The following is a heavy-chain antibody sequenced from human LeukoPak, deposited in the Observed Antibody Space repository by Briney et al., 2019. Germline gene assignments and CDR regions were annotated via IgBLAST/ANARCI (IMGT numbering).Heavy chain of an antibody. D-gene: IGHD2-21*02. J-gene: IGHJ5*02. V-gene: IGHV4-59*01. CDR3: ARDHVTSWFDP. Sequence: SETLSLTCTVSGGSISSYYWSWIRQPPGKGLEWIGYIYYSGSTNYNPSLKSRVTISVDTSKNQFSLKLSSVTAADTAVYYCARDHVTSWFDPWGQGTLVTVSS. CDR2: IYYSGST. CDR1: GGSISSYY.